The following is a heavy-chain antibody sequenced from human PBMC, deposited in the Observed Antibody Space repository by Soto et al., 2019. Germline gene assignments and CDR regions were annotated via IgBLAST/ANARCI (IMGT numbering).Heavy chain of an antibody. V-gene: IGHV4-4*07. J-gene: IGHJ5*02. CDR2: IFSTGST. Sequence: PSETLSLTCNVSGGSISNYYWTWIRQPAGKGLEWIGHIFSTGSTNYNPSLKTRVTMSVDTSKKYFSLKLSSVTAADTAVYFCARQYSSGAGWFDTWGQGTLVTVSS. D-gene: IGHD6-19*01. CDR3: ARQYSSGAGWFDT. CDR1: GGSISNYY.